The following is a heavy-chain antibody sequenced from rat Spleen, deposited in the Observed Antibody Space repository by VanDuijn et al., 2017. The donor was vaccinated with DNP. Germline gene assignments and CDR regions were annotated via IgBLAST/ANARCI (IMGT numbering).Heavy chain of an antibody. V-gene: IGHV5-20*01. CDR3: ARSGRYYAMDA. J-gene: IGHJ4*01. CDR1: GFTFSNYY. D-gene: IGHD4-3*01. Sequence: EVQLVESGGGLVQPGRSLKLSCAASGFTFSNYYMAWVRQAPTKGLEWVASISYDGGSTNYRDSVKGRLTISRDNGKSTLYLQMESLRSEDTATYYCARSGRYYAMDAWGQGTSVTVSS. CDR2: ISYDGGST.